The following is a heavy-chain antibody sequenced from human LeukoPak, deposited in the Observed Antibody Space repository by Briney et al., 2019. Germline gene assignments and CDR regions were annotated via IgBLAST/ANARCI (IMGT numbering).Heavy chain of an antibody. J-gene: IGHJ4*02. V-gene: IGHV1-18*01. CDR3: ARDRDSSGWHVADY. Sequence: ASVKVSCKASGYTFSSYDITWVRQAPGQGLEWMGWISPNNGNTNYAQKFQGRVTMTTDTPTRTAYMEMRSLRSDDTAVYYCARDRDSSGWHVADYWGQGTLVTVSS. CDR1: GYTFSSYD. D-gene: IGHD6-19*01. CDR2: ISPNNGNT.